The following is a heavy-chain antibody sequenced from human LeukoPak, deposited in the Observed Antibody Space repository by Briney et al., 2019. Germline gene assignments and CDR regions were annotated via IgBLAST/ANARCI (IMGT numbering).Heavy chain of an antibody. V-gene: IGHV4-39*07. CDR2: IYYSGST. J-gene: IGHJ4*02. Sequence: SETLSLTCTVSGGSISSSSYYWGWIRQPPGKGLEWIGSIYYSGSTYYNPSLKSRVTISVDTSKNQFSLKLSSVTVADTAVYYCARDLAGSPDYWGQGTLVTVSS. CDR3: ARDLAGSPDY. D-gene: IGHD6-19*01. CDR1: GGSISSSSYY.